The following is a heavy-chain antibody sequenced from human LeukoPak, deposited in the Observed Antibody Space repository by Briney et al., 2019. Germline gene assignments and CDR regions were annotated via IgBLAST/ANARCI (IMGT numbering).Heavy chain of an antibody. CDR2: ISSSSSYI. D-gene: IGHD1-26*01. Sequence: PGGSLRLSCAASGLTFSSYSMNWVRQAPGKGLEWVSSISSSSSYIYYADSVKGRFTISRDNAKNSLYLQMNSLRAEDTAVYYCARGYSGNLFFDYWGQGTLVTVSS. CDR1: GLTFSSYS. CDR3: ARGYSGNLFFDY. J-gene: IGHJ4*02. V-gene: IGHV3-21*01.